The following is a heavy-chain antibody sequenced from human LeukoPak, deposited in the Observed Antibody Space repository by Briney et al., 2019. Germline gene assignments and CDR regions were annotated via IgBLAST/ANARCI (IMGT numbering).Heavy chain of an antibody. CDR2: MNPNSGNT. V-gene: IGHV1-8*03. J-gene: IGHJ4*02. D-gene: IGHD6-13*01. CDR1: GYTFTSYD. Sequence: ASVKVSCKASGYTFTSYDINWVRQATGQGLEWMGWMNPNSGNTGYAQKFQGRVTITRSTSISTAYMELSSLRSEDTAVYYCARDHRRIAAAGPSFDYWGQGTLVTVSS. CDR3: ARDHRRIAAAGPSFDY.